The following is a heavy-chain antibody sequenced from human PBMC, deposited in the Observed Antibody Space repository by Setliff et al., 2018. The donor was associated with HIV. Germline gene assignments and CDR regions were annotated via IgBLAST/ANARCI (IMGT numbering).Heavy chain of an antibody. Sequence: SETLSLTCTVSGGSISSYYWSWIRQPPGKGLEWIGHIFASGSTKYNPSLESRVTMSVDTSRTQFSLKLRSVTAADTAVYYCARVGASGVASSMDYHYYMDVWGKGTSVTVSS. CDR2: IFASGST. J-gene: IGHJ6*03. CDR1: GGSISSYY. D-gene: IGHD2-2*01. CDR3: ARVGASGVASSMDYHYYMDV. V-gene: IGHV4-4*08.